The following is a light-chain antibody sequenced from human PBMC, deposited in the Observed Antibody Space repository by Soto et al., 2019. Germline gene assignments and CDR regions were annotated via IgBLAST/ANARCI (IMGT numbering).Light chain of an antibody. Sequence: QSVLTQPPSVSGAPGQRVTISCTGSSSNIGAGYDVHWYQQLPGRAPNLLIYGNTNRPSGVPDRFSGSKSGTSASLSITGLQAEDEADYYCLSFDSSLSVVFGGGTKLTDL. V-gene: IGLV1-40*01. CDR3: LSFDSSLSVV. J-gene: IGLJ2*01. CDR2: GNT. CDR1: SSNIGAGYD.